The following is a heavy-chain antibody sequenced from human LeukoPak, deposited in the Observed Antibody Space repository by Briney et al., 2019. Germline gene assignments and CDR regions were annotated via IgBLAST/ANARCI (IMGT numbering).Heavy chain of an antibody. CDR2: ISGSGGST. CDR3: ARATVATGGGDY. Sequence: AGGSLRLSCAASGFTFSSYAMSWVRQAPGKGLEWVSAISGSGGSTYYADSVKGRFTISRDNAENSLYLQMNSLRAEDTALYYCARATVATGGGDYWGQGTLVTVSS. CDR1: GFTFSSYA. V-gene: IGHV3-23*01. J-gene: IGHJ4*02. D-gene: IGHD5-12*01.